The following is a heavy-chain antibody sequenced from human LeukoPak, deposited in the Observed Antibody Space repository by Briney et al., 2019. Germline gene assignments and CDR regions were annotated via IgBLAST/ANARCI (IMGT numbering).Heavy chain of an antibody. Sequence: PGGSLRLSCAASGFTFSDYYMSWIRQAPGRGLEWISYISGSGRTIYYADSVKGRFTSSRDNAKNSLYLQMNSLRAEDTAVYYCARDAIVVVPGAKWSAFDIWGQGTMVTVSS. J-gene: IGHJ3*02. D-gene: IGHD2-2*01. CDR3: ARDAIVVVPGAKWSAFDI. V-gene: IGHV3-11*04. CDR2: ISGSGRTI. CDR1: GFTFSDYY.